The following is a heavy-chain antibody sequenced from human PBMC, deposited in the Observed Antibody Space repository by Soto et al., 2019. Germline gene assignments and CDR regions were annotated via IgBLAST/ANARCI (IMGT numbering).Heavy chain of an antibody. J-gene: IGHJ5*02. D-gene: IGHD1-1*01. CDR1: GFAFDTYG. CDR2: IWYDGSNR. Sequence: QVQLVESGGGVVQPGRSLRLSCAASGFAFDTYGMHWVRQAPGKGLEWVADIWYDGSNRNYADSVKGRFTISRDNSKNTLYLQMTSLRADDTAVYFCARPWNDYWFDPWGQGTLVIVSS. CDR3: ARPWNDYWFDP. V-gene: IGHV3-33*01.